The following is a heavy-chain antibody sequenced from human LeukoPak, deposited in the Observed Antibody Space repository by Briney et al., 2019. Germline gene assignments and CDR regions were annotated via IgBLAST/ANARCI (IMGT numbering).Heavy chain of an antibody. J-gene: IGHJ4*02. CDR1: GFTFSDYY. CDR3: ARMGGKSTFDY. CDR2: IKQDGSEK. Sequence: GGSLRLSCAASGFTFSDYYMSWIRQAPGKGLEWVANIKQDGSEKYYVDSVKGRFTISRDNAKNSLYLQMNSLRAEDTAVYYCARMGGKSTFDYWGQGTLVTVSS. D-gene: IGHD3-16*01. V-gene: IGHV3-7*01.